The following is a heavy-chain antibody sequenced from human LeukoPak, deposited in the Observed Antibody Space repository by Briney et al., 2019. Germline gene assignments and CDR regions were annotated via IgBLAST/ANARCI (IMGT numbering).Heavy chain of an antibody. V-gene: IGHV1-18*01. Sequence: ASVKVSCKASGYTFASYGISWVRQAPGQGLEWMGWISAYNGNTNYAQKLQGRVTMTTDTSTSTAYMELRSLRSDDTAVYYCARDSPEKYSGYEVVVDSWGQGTLVTVSS. CDR3: ARDSPEKYSGYEVVVDS. CDR1: GYTFASYG. D-gene: IGHD5-12*01. J-gene: IGHJ4*02. CDR2: ISAYNGNT.